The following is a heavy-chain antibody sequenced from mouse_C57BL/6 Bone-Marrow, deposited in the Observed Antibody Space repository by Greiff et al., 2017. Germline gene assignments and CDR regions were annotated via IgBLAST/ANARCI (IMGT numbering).Heavy chain of an antibody. CDR1: GFSLTSYG. D-gene: IGHD2-3*01. CDR3: AKSGGYYFSYFDV. J-gene: IGHJ1*03. CDR2: IWRGGST. Sequence: QVQLKQSGPGLVQPSQSLSITCTVSGFSLTSYGVHWVRQSPGKGLEWLGVIWRGGSTDYNAAFMSRLSITKDNTKSQVYFKMNSLQADDTAIYVCAKSGGYYFSYFDVWGRGTTVTVSS. V-gene: IGHV2-5*01.